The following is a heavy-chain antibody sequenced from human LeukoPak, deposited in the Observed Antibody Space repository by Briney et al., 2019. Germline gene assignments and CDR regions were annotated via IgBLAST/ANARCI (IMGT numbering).Heavy chain of an antibody. D-gene: IGHD3-10*01. J-gene: IGHJ5*02. CDR3: AKAGGTYYPDHFDP. CDR1: GFTFSSYA. V-gene: IGHV3-30*04. Sequence: GGSLRLSCAASGFTFSSYAMHWVRQAPGKGLEWVAVISYDGSNKYYADSVKGRFTISRDNSNNTLYMQMDSLRIEDTAVYYCAKAGGTYYPDHFDPWGQGTLVTVSS. CDR2: ISYDGSNK.